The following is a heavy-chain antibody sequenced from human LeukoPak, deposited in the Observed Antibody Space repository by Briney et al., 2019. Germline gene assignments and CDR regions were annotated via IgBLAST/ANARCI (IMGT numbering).Heavy chain of an antibody. CDR3: AKDFLHPGFSGSIAARRGIDY. CDR1: GFTFSTYS. CDR2: VSSDSHFI. J-gene: IGHJ4*02. Sequence: GGSLRLSCAGTGFTFSTYSMNWVRQTPDKGLEWVSSVSSDSHFIFYADSVEGRFTISRDNSKNTLYLQMNSLRAEDTAVYYCAKDFLHPGFSGSIAARRGIDYWGQGTLVTVSS. V-gene: IGHV3-21*01. D-gene: IGHD6-6*01.